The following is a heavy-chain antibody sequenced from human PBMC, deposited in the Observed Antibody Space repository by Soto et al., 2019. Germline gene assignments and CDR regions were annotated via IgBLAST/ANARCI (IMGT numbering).Heavy chain of an antibody. V-gene: IGHV3-48*02. CDR1: GSDFSVYS. J-gene: IGHJ6*02. Sequence: GGSLRLSCRASGSDFSVYSMNWVRQAPGQGLEWIAYVSLDSDTIQYADSVKGRFTISRDDAENSLYLQMDSLRDEDTATYYCARLYYDYVWGQGTTVTVSS. CDR2: VSLDSDTI. CDR3: ARLYYDYV. D-gene: IGHD3-3*01.